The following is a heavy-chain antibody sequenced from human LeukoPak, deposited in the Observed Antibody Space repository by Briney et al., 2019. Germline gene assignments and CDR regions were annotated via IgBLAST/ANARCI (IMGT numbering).Heavy chain of an antibody. D-gene: IGHD2-8*01. CDR1: GGSISSYY. Sequence: PSETLSLTCTVSGGSISSYYWSWIRHPPGKGLEWIVYIYYSENTNYNHSLKRRVTISVDTSKNQFSLKLSSVTAADTAMYYCGRGMGGNWFDPWGQGTLVTVSS. CDR2: IYYSENT. V-gene: IGHV4-59*01. J-gene: IGHJ5*02. CDR3: GRGMGGNWFDP.